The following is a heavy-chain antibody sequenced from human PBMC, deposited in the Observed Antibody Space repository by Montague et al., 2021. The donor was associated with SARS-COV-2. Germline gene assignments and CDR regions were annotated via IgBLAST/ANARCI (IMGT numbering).Heavy chain of an antibody. V-gene: IGHV4-4*07. J-gene: IGHJ5*02. D-gene: IGHD3-10*01. CDR2: IYTNETT. CDR3: ARTFWGSWFGESWFGP. CDR1: GGSISTYY. Sequence: SETLSLTCTVSGGSISTYYWSWIRQPAGKGLEWIGRIYTNETTNYNPSLKGRVTMSIDTSKNQFSLKLTSVTAADTAVYYCARTFWGSWFGESWFGPWGQGTLVTVSS.